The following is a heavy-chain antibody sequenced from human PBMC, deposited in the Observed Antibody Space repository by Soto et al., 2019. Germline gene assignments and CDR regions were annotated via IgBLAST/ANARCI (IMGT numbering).Heavy chain of an antibody. D-gene: IGHD2-8*02. V-gene: IGHV4-30-4*01. CDR3: ARELEGGVFDI. CDR1: GGPARDAYSY. J-gene: IGHJ3*02. CDR2: LSYTGST. Sequence: PSETLSLPCTVSGGPARDAYSYWTWIRQPPGKGLEWMGYLSYTGSTYYNPSLRNRATISVDESSNHLSLSLSSVTAADTAVYYCARELEGGVFDIWGRGTLVTVSS.